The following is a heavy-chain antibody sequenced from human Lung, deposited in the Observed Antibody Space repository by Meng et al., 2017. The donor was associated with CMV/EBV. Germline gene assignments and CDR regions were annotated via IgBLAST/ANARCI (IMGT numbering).Heavy chain of an antibody. V-gene: IGHV4-4*02. J-gene: IGHJ4*02. CDR2: IYHSGST. CDR1: GGSISSSNW. D-gene: IGHD2-21*02. Sequence: QVQLPETVPRLVKPSGPLFLTCAVSGGSISSSNWCSWVRQPPGKGLEWIGEIYHSGSTNYNPSLKSRVTISVDKSKNQFSLKLSSVTAADTAVYYCARVVTALWGYYFDYWGQGTLVTVSS. CDR3: ARVVTALWGYYFDY.